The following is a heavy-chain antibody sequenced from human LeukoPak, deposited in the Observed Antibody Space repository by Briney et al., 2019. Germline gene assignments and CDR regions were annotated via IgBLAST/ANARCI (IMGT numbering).Heavy chain of an antibody. J-gene: IGHJ4*02. V-gene: IGHV3-73*01. CDR1: GFTFSGST. D-gene: IGHD3-16*02. CDR2: IRNKGNSYAT. Sequence: GGSLRLSCAASGFTFSGSTIHWVRQTSGKGLEWVGRIRNKGNSYATAYAASVKGRFTISRDDSKNTAYLQMNSLKTEDTAVYYCTCRSSTFGGVIGLDYWGQGTLVTVSS. CDR3: TCRSSTFGGVIGLDY.